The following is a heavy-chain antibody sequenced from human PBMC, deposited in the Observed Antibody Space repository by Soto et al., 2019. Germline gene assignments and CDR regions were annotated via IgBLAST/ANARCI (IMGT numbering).Heavy chain of an antibody. J-gene: IGHJ5*02. D-gene: IGHD2-15*01. CDR1: GGSISSYY. Sequence: SETLSLTCTVSGGSISSYYWSWIRQPPGKGLEWIGYIYYSGSTNYNPSLKSRVTISVDTSKNQFSLKLSSVTAADTAVYYCARGYCSGGSCYSGWCDPWGQGTLVTVS. CDR3: ARGYCSGGSCYSGWCDP. CDR2: IYYSGST. V-gene: IGHV4-59*01.